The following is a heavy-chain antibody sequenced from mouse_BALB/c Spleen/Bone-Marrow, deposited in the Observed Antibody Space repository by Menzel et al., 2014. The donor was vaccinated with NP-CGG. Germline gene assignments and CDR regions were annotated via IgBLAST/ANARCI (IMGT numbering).Heavy chain of an antibody. V-gene: IGHV14-3*02. CDR2: IDPANGNT. Sequence: EVQLQQSGAELVKPGASVKSSCTPSGFNIEDSYIYWMKQRPEQGLEWIGRIDPANGNTKYDPKFQGKATITVDTSSATAYLQLSSLTSEDTAVYYCARNYGSSLDYWGQGTTLTVSS. J-gene: IGHJ2*01. CDR3: ARNYGSSLDY. CDR1: GFNIEDSY. D-gene: IGHD1-1*01.